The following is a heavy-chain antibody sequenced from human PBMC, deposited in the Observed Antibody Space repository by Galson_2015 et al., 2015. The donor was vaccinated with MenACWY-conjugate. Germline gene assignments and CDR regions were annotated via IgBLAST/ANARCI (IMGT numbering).Heavy chain of an antibody. J-gene: IGHJ4*02. CDR3: VKDSHPLNPYFDY. D-gene: IGHD2-8*01. CDR2: RSDGSKG. Sequence: RSDGSKGFYADSVKGRFTISRDNSKNTLSLQMNSLRAEDTARYYCVKDSHPLNPYFDYWGQGTLVTVSS. V-gene: IGHV3-30*02.